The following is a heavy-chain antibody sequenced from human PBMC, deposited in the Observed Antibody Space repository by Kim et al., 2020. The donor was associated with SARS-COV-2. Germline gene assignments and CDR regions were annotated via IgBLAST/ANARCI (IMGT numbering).Heavy chain of an antibody. Sequence: GESLKISCKGSGYSFTSYWIGWVRQMPGKGLEWMGIIYPGDSDTRYSPSFQGQVTISADKSISTAYLQWSSLKASDTAMYYCARQGGGSVVVTAIHDAFDIWGQGTMVTVSS. J-gene: IGHJ3*02. CDR3: ARQGGGSVVVTAIHDAFDI. V-gene: IGHV5-51*01. CDR1: GYSFTSYW. D-gene: IGHD2-21*02. CDR2: IYPGDSDT.